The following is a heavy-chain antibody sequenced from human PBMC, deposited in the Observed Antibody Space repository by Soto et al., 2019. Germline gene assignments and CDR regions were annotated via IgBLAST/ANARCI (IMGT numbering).Heavy chain of an antibody. Sequence: ASVKVSCKAPGGTFSNHAINWVRQAPGQGLEWMGWINPNSGGTNYAQKFQGWVTMTRDTSISTVYMELSRLRSDDTAVYYCARDGGGRSSWIHWAFDIWGQGTMVTVSS. CDR2: INPNSGGT. CDR1: GGTFSNHA. J-gene: IGHJ3*02. V-gene: IGHV1-2*04. D-gene: IGHD6-13*01. CDR3: ARDGGGRSSWIHWAFDI.